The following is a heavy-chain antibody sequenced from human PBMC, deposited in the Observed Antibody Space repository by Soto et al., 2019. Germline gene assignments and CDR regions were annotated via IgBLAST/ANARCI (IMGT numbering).Heavy chain of an antibody. CDR2: INPNSGGT. CDR3: ARVISSRYYYYGMDV. CDR1: GYTFTGYY. J-gene: IGHJ6*02. Sequence: ASVRVSCKASGYTFTGYYMHWVRQAPGQGLEWMGWINPNSGGTNYAQKFQGRVTMTRDTSISTAYMELSRLRSDDTAVYYCARVISSRYYYYGMDVWGQGTTVTVSS. V-gene: IGHV1-2*02. D-gene: IGHD2-21*01.